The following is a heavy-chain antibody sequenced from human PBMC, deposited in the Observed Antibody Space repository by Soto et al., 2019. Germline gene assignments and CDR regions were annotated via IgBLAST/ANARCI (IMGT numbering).Heavy chain of an antibody. D-gene: IGHD2-15*01. CDR3: ARARGGKNCSGGSCYIYYYYYYYMDV. CDR2: INHSGST. CDR1: GGSFSGYY. V-gene: IGHV4-34*01. J-gene: IGHJ6*03. Sequence: QVQLQQWGAGLLKPSETLSLTCAVYGGSFSGYYWSWIRQPPGKGLEWIGEINHSGSTNYNPSLKRRVTISVDTSKHQFSLKLSSVTAADTAVYYCARARGGKNCSGGSCYIYYYYYYYMDVWGKGTTVTVSS.